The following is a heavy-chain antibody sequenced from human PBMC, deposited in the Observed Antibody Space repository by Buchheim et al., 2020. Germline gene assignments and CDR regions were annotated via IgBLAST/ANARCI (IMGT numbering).Heavy chain of an antibody. V-gene: IGHV3-48*01. D-gene: IGHD4-17*01. CDR2: ISVSSGTI. J-gene: IGHJ4*02. CDR1: GFTFSRYS. Sequence: EVQLVESGGGLVQPGGSLRLSCVASGFTFSRYSMNWVRQAPGKGLEWVSYISVSSGTIHYIDSLKGRFTISRDNAKNSLYLQMNSLRAEDTAIYYCARNQGGDYVEPNFDFWGQGTL. CDR3: ARNQGGDYVEPNFDF.